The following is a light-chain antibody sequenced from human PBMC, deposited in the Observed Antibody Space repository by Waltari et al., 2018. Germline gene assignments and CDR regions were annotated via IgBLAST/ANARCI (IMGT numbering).Light chain of an antibody. Sequence: DIVLTQSPDSLPVSLGERATINCKSSQSILYSYNNKNYLAWYQQKPVQPPKALIYWASMRESGVPDRFSGSGSGTDFTLTISSLQAEDVAIYYCQQYKNWPWTFGLGTKVEIK. CDR1: QSILYSYNNKNY. CDR3: QQYKNWPWT. J-gene: IGKJ1*01. CDR2: WAS. V-gene: IGKV4-1*01.